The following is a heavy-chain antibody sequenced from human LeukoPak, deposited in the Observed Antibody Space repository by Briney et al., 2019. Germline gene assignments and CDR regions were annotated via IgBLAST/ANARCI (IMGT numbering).Heavy chain of an antibody. CDR3: AKDPSFRPGYFDY. J-gene: IGHJ4*02. CDR2: IRYDGSKK. Sequence: GGSLRLSCAASGFTFSSYGMHWVRQAPGKGLEWVAFIRYDGSKKYYADSVKGRFTISRDNSKNTLYLQMNSLRAEDTAVYYCAKDPSFRPGYFDYWGQGTLVTVSS. CDR1: GFTFSSYG. V-gene: IGHV3-30*02.